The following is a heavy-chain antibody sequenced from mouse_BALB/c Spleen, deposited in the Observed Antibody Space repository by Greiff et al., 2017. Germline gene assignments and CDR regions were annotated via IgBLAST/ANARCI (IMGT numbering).Heavy chain of an antibody. CDR3: ALGYYFDY. Sequence: DVQLQESGPGLVKPSQSLSLTCTVTGYSITSDYAWNWIRQFPGNKLEWMGYISYSGSTSYNPSLKSRISITRDTSKNQFFLQLNSVTTEDTATYYCALGYYFDYWGQGTTLTVSS. D-gene: IGHD3-3*01. CDR2: ISYSGST. J-gene: IGHJ2*01. CDR1: GYSITSDYA. V-gene: IGHV3-2*02.